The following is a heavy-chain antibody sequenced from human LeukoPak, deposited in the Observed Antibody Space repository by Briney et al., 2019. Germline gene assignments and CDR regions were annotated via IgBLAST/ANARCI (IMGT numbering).Heavy chain of an antibody. CDR3: ARSSYYGAGNSPYDL. Sequence: SETLSLTCTLSGGSMSSNFWNWIRQPAGKGLEWVGRIYPSRSTSYNPSLKSRVTVSIDTSKHQFSMRLRSVTRGHTAVYYCARSSYYGAGNSPYDLWGQGTLVTVSS. J-gene: IGHJ4*02. CDR2: IYPSRST. V-gene: IGHV4-4*07. D-gene: IGHD3-10*01. CDR1: GGSMSSNF.